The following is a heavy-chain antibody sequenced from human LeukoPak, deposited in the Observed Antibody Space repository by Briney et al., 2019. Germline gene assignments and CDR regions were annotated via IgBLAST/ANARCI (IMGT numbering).Heavy chain of an antibody. Sequence: GRSLRLSCAASGFTFSSYGMHWVRQAPGKGLEWVAVISYDGSNKYYADSVKGRFTISRDNSKNTLYLQMNSLRAEDTAVYYCARYYGDSLLNFDYWGQGTLVTVSS. CDR2: ISYDGSNK. D-gene: IGHD4-17*01. CDR1: GFTFSSYG. CDR3: ARYYGDSLLNFDY. J-gene: IGHJ4*02. V-gene: IGHV3-30*03.